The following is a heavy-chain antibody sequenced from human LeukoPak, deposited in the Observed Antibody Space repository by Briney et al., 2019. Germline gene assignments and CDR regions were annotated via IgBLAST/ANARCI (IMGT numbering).Heavy chain of an antibody. CDR3: ARDQGLTAPPPYGLDV. CDR2: IIPVLNIT. Sequence: SVKVSCKTSAGTFSSSAITWVRQTPAQGLEWIGRIIPVLNITTYAQKFQGSVTITADTSTSTVYLELSSLRSEETAVYYCARDQGLTAPPPYGLDVWGQGTTVIVSS. V-gene: IGHV1-69*04. D-gene: IGHD5-18*01. J-gene: IGHJ6*02. CDR1: AGTFSSSA.